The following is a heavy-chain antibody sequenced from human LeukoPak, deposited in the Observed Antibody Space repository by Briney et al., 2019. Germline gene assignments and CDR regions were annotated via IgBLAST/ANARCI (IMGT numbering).Heavy chain of an antibody. CDR1: RFTVSSNY. J-gene: IGHJ4*02. D-gene: IGHD5-24*01. Sequence: PGGSLRLSCAASRFTVSSNYMSWVRQAPGKGLECVSVIYSGGSTSYADSVKGRFTISRDNSKNTLYLQMNSLRAEDTAVYYCARDLDGYIDYWGQGTLVTVSS. CDR3: ARDLDGYIDY. V-gene: IGHV3-66*02. CDR2: IYSGGST.